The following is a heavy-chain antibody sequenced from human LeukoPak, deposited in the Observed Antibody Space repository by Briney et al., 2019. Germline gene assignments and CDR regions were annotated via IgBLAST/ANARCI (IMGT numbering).Heavy chain of an antibody. J-gene: IGHJ4*02. CDR1: GGSISSGGYY. V-gene: IGHV4-31*03. Sequence: PSETLSLTRTVSGGSISSGGYYWSWIRQHPGKGLEWNGYIYYSGSTYYNPSLKSRVTISVDTSKKQFSLKLSCVTAADTAVYYCAVGYYGSGTPFDCWGQGILVTFSS. D-gene: IGHD3-10*01. CDR3: AVGYYGSGTPFDC. CDR2: IYYSGST.